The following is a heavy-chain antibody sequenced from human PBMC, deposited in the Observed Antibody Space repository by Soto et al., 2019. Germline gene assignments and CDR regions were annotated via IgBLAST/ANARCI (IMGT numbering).Heavy chain of an antibody. Sequence: SETLSLTCAVYGGSFSGYYWRWIRQPPGKGLEWIGEINHSGSTNYNPSLKSRVTISVDTSKNQFSLKLSSVTAADTAVYYCARGPPRGYCSSTSCYPKNNWFDPWGQGTLVTVSS. CDR2: INHSGST. V-gene: IGHV4-34*01. J-gene: IGHJ5*02. D-gene: IGHD2-2*01. CDR3: ARGPPRGYCSSTSCYPKNNWFDP. CDR1: GGSFSGYY.